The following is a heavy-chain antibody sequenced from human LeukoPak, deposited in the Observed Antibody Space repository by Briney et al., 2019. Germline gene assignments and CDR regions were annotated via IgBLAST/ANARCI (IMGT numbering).Heavy chain of an antibody. D-gene: IGHD6-6*01. V-gene: IGHV4-59*01. Sequence: SETLSLTCTVSGGSIGDYYWSWIRQPPGKGPEWIGYLYYSRNTNYSPSLKSRVTISADTSKTQVYLKLRSVTAADTAVYYCARWQYTISSGWFDPWGQGTLVTVSS. CDR2: LYYSRNT. CDR3: ARWQYTISSGWFDP. CDR1: GGSIGDYY. J-gene: IGHJ5*02.